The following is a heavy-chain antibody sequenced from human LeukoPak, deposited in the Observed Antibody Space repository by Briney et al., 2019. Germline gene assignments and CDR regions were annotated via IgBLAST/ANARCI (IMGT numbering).Heavy chain of an antibody. D-gene: IGHD4-11*01. Sequence: GGSLRLSCAASGFTFSSYGMHWVRQAPGKGLEWVAVISYDGSNKYYADSVKGRFTISRDNSKNTLYLLMNSLRAEDTAVYYCARSAVTPHMDYWGQGTLVTVSS. J-gene: IGHJ4*02. CDR3: ARSAVTPHMDY. CDR1: GFTFSSYG. CDR2: ISYDGSNK. V-gene: IGHV3-30*03.